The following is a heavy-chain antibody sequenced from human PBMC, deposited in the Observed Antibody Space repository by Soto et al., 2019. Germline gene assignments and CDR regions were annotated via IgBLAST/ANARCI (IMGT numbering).Heavy chain of an antibody. Sequence: QVQLQESGPGLVKPSQTLSLTCTVSGGSINSGDYYWSWIRQHPGKGLEWIGYTYYNGYTYYNPTLKSRVTMSIDTSTNQFSLKLSSVTDAETAVYYCGRDCSSTSCYAEGNYDMDVWGQGTTVTVSS. CDR3: GRDCSSTSCYAEGNYDMDV. V-gene: IGHV4-31*03. CDR2: TYYNGYT. D-gene: IGHD2-2*01. J-gene: IGHJ6*02. CDR1: GGSINSGDYY.